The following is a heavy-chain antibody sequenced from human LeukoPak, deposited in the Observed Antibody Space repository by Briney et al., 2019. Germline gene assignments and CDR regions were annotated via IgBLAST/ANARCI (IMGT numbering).Heavy chain of an antibody. D-gene: IGHD6-6*01. CDR1: GGSISSYY. Sequence: PSETLSLTCTVSGGSISSYYWSWIRQPPGKGLEWIGYIYYSGSTNYNPSLKSRVTISVDTSKNQFSLKLSSVTAADTAVYYCARPGEYSSSSYFDYWGQGTLVTVSS. CDR2: IYYSGST. J-gene: IGHJ4*02. CDR3: ARPGEYSSSSYFDY. V-gene: IGHV4-59*01.